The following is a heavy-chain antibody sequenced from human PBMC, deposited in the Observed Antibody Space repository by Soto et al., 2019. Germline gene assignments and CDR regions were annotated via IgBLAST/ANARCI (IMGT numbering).Heavy chain of an antibody. CDR2: ISYSDGS. Sequence: SKTLSLTCAVSGGSISSRGSMSGRSFYWGWMRQPPGKGLEWIASISYSDGSFYNSSLKSRLTISVDTSKNQFSLSLRSVTAADTAVYYCASHRTFWPFDYWGQGTVVTVS. CDR1: GGSISSRGSMSGRSFY. V-gene: IGHV4-39*01. D-gene: IGHD2-8*01. CDR3: ASHRTFWPFDY. J-gene: IGHJ4*02.